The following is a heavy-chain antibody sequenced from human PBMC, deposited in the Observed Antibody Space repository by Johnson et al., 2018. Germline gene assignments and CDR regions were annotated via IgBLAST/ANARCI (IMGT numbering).Heavy chain of an antibody. Sequence: QVQLVESGGGVVQXGRSXRLXCAASGFTFSSYAMHWVRQAPGQGLEWVAVISYDGSNKYYAASVKGRFTISRDNSKNTLSLQMNSLRAEDTAVYSCARDYYDSSGFSLRGYAFDIWGQGTMVTVSS. CDR1: GFTFSSYA. V-gene: IGHV3-30-3*01. CDR2: ISYDGSNK. J-gene: IGHJ3*02. CDR3: ARDYYDSSGFSLRGYAFDI. D-gene: IGHD3-22*01.